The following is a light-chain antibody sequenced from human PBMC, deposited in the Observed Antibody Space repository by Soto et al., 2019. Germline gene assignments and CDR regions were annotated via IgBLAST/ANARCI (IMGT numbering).Light chain of an antibody. J-gene: IGKJ1*01. V-gene: IGKV1-39*01. Sequence: DIQMTQSPSSLSASVGDRVTITCRASQSISSYLNWYQQKPGKAPQLLIYAASSLQSGVPSRFSGSGSGTDFTLTISSLQPEDFATYYCQKSYSTPWTFGQGTKEEIK. CDR1: QSISSY. CDR3: QKSYSTPWT. CDR2: AAS.